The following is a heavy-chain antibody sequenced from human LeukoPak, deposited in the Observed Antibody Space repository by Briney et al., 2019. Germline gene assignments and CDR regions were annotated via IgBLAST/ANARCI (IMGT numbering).Heavy chain of an antibody. CDR2: IKRDGSES. V-gene: IGHV3-7*01. J-gene: IGHJ4*02. CDR3: AREDWNIAPQAFDY. Sequence: GGSLRLSCAASGFTFSSYWMNWVRQAPGKGLEWVANIKRDGSESYYVDSVKGRFTISRDNAKNSLYLQMDSLRAEDTALYYCAREDWNIAPQAFDYWGQGTLVTVSS. D-gene: IGHD6-6*01. CDR1: GFTFSSYW.